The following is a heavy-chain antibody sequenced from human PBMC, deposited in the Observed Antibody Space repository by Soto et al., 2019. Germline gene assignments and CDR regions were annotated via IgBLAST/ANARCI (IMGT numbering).Heavy chain of an antibody. V-gene: IGHV4-31*03. Sequence: SETLSLTCTVSGGSITTGGYYWSWIRQLPGKGLEWIGHRYYSESTYYNPSLKSRVSISLDTSKNQFSLKLSFVTAADTAMYYCARTKCSGGSCYSWYLDYWGQGTPVTVS. J-gene: IGHJ4*02. CDR1: GGSITTGGYY. CDR2: RYYSEST. CDR3: ARTKCSGGSCYSWYLDY. D-gene: IGHD2-15*01.